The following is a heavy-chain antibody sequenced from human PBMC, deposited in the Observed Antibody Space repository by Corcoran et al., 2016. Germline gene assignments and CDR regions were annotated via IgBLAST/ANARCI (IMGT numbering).Heavy chain of an antibody. J-gene: IGHJ3*02. V-gene: IGHV1-46*01. Sequence: QVQLVQSGAEVKKPGASVKVSCKASGYTFTSYYMHWVRQAPGQGLEWMGIINPSGGSTSYGQKFHGRVTMTRETSTSTVYMELSSLRSEDTAVYYCARSRERWPYEIWGQGTMVTVSS. CDR3: ARSRERWPYEI. CDR1: GYTFTSYY. CDR2: INPSGGST.